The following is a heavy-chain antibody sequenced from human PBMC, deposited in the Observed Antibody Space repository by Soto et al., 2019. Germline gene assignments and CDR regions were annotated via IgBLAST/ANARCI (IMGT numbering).Heavy chain of an antibody. CDR1: GFTFSSYA. J-gene: IGHJ4*02. Sequence: GGSLRLSCAASGFTFSSYAMHWVRQAPGKGLEWVAVIAYDGRNKYYADSVKGRFTISRDNAKNSLYLHMNSLRAEDTAVYYCVRGTMAPGHDHWGQGTLVTVSS. CDR3: VRGTMAPGHDH. D-gene: IGHD3-3*01. CDR2: IAYDGRNK. V-gene: IGHV3-30*04.